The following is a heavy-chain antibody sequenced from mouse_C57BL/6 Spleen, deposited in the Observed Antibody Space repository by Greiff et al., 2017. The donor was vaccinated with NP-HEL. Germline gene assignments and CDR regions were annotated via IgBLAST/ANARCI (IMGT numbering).Heavy chain of an antibody. CDR3: TRERNDYEGAMDY. V-gene: IGHV5-9-1*02. D-gene: IGHD2-4*01. CDR1: GFTFSSYA. J-gene: IGHJ4*01. Sequence: EVHLVESGAGLVKPGGSLKLSCAASGFTFSSYAMSWVRQTPEKRLEWVAYISSGGDYIYYADTVKGRFTISRDNARNTLYLQMSSLKSEDTAMYYCTRERNDYEGAMDYWGQGTSVTVSS. CDR2: ISSGGDYI.